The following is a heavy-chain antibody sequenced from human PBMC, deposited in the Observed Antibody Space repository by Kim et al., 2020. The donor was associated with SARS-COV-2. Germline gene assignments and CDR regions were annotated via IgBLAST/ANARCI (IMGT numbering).Heavy chain of an antibody. J-gene: IGHJ4*02. CDR3: AREGRGWYCSSTSCHIPPDY. CDR2: INHSGST. Sequence: SETLSLTCAVYGGSFSGYYWSWIRQPPGKGLEWIGEINHSGSTNYNPSLKSRVTISVDTSKNQFSLKLSSVTAADTAVYYCAREGRGWYCSSTSCHIPPDYWGQGTLGTVSS. D-gene: IGHD2-2*02. CDR1: GGSFSGYY. V-gene: IGHV4-34*01.